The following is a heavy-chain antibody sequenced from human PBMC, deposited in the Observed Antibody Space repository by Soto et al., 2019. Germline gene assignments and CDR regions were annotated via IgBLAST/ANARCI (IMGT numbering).Heavy chain of an antibody. CDR3: ASIGGMDV. CDR2: SNPNSGGT. Sequence: ASVKVSCKASGYTFTGYYMHWVRQAPGQGLEWMGGSNPNSGGTNYAGKFQGRVTMTRDTSISTAYMELSRLRADDTAVYYCASIGGMDVWGQGTTVTVSS. J-gene: IGHJ6*02. D-gene: IGHD3-16*02. V-gene: IGHV1-2*02. CDR1: GYTFTGYY.